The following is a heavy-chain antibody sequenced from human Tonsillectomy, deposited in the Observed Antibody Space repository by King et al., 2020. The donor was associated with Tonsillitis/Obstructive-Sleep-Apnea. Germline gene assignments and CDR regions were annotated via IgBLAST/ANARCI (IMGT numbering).Heavy chain of an antibody. CDR2: VYYSGNT. D-gene: IGHD6-6*01. J-gene: IGHJ3*02. CDR1: GGSISSYY. V-gene: IGHV4-59*01. CDR3: ARVAIAARPLGAFDI. Sequence: LQLQESGPGLVKPSETLSLTCTVSGGSISSYYWSWIRQPPGKGLEWIGYVYYSGNTNHNPSLKSRVTISVDTSKNQFSLKLTSVTAADTAVYYCARVAIAARPLGAFDIWGQETMVTVSS.